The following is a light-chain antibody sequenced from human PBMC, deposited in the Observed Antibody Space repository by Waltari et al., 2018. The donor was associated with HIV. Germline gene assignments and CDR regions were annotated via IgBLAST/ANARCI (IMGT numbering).Light chain of an antibody. V-gene: IGLV1-40*01. CDR1: SSNIGAGYD. J-gene: IGLJ3*02. CDR2: GNC. Sequence: QSVLTQPPSVSGAPGQRVTISCTGSSSNIGAGYDVHWYQQLPGPAPKLLIYGNCNRPSGVPDRFSGSKSGTSASLAITGLQAEDEADYYCQSYDSSLSGSVVGGGTKLTVL. CDR3: QSYDSSLSGSV.